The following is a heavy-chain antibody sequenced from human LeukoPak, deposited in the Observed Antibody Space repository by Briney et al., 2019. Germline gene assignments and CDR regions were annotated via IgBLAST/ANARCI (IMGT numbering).Heavy chain of an antibody. CDR2: INPNSGGT. D-gene: IGHD6-19*01. CDR1: GYTFTGYY. CDR3: AREGGDYSSVWYVSGAFDI. J-gene: IGHJ3*02. Sequence: ASVKVSCKASGYTFTGYYMHWVRQAPGQGLEWMGWINPNSGGTNYAQKFQGRVTMTRDTSISTAYMELSRLRSDDTAVYYCAREGGDYSSVWYVSGAFDIWGQGTMVSVSS. V-gene: IGHV1-2*02.